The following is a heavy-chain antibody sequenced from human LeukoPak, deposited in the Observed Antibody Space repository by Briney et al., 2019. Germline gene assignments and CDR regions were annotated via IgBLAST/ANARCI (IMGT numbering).Heavy chain of an antibody. Sequence: PGRSLRRSCAASGFTFSSYGMHWVRQAPGKGLEWVAVIWYDESNKYYADSVKGRFTISRDNSKNTLYLQMNSLRAEDTAVYYCAKGEADDSSGADAFDIWGQGTMVTVSS. CDR1: GFTFSSYG. D-gene: IGHD3-22*01. V-gene: IGHV3-33*06. CDR3: AKGEADDSSGADAFDI. J-gene: IGHJ3*02. CDR2: IWYDESNK.